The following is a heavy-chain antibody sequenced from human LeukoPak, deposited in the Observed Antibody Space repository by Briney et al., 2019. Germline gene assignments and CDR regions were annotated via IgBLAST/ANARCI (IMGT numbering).Heavy chain of an antibody. CDR1: GFPFSSHR. CDR3: ARSRGPPNHFDF. V-gene: IGHV3-21*01. Sequence: PGGSLRLSCGASGFPFSSHRMDWVRQAPGKGLEWVSSISSGNDYIYYADSVMGRFTISRDNAKNSLFLQMDRLSAEDTAVYYCARSRGPPNHFDFWGQGTLVTVSS. D-gene: IGHD6-25*01. J-gene: IGHJ4*02. CDR2: ISSGNDYI.